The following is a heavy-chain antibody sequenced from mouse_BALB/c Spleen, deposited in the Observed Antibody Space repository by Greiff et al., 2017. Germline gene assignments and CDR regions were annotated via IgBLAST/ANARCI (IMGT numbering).Heavy chain of an antibody. Sequence: LKQPGSELVRPGASVKLSCKASGYTFTSYWMHWVKQRPGQGLEWIGNIYPGSGSTNYDEKFKSKATLTVDTSSSTAYMQLSSLTSEDSAVYYCTSRITTADYWGQGTTLTVSS. J-gene: IGHJ2*01. CDR3: TSRITTADY. D-gene: IGHD1-2*01. CDR1: GYTFTSYW. CDR2: IYPGSGST. V-gene: IGHV1S22*01.